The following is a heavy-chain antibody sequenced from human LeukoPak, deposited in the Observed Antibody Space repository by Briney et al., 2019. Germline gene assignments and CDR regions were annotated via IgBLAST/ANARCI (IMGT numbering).Heavy chain of an antibody. J-gene: IGHJ4*02. CDR2: ISSSSSYI. D-gene: IGHD6-6*01. V-gene: IGHV3-21*01. CDR3: ARAPSSSALNDY. CDR1: GFTFSSYS. Sequence: GGSLRLSCAASGFTFSSYSMNWVRQAPGKGLEWVSSISSSSSYIYYADSVKGRFTISRDNAKSSLYLQMNSLRAEDTAVYYCARAPSSSALNDYWGQGTLVTVSS.